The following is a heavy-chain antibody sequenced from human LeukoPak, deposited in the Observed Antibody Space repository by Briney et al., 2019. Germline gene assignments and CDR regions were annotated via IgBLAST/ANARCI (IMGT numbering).Heavy chain of an antibody. J-gene: IGHJ6*02. CDR3: ARGRSSGPYYYYGMDV. Sequence: GESLKIFCKGSGYSFTSYWIGWVRQMPGKGLEWMGIIYPGDSDTRYSPSFQGQVTISADKSISTAYLQWSSLKASDTAMYYCARGRSSGPYYYYGMDVWGQGTTVTVSS. CDR1: GYSFTSYW. V-gene: IGHV5-51*01. CDR2: IYPGDSDT. D-gene: IGHD3-22*01.